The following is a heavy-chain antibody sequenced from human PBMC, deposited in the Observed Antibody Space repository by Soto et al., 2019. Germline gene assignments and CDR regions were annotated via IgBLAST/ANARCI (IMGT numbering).Heavy chain of an antibody. V-gene: IGHV3-33*01. D-gene: IGHD5-18*01. CDR3: AREVNPGYSYGYGFDY. J-gene: IGHJ4*02. CDR1: GFTFSSDG. Sequence: QVPLVESGGGVVQPGRSLRLSCAASGFTFSSDGMHWVRQAPGKGLEWVAVIWHDGSNKYYADSVKGRFTISRDNSKNTLYMQMNSLRAEDTAVYYCAREVNPGYSYGYGFDYWGQGTMVTVSS. CDR2: IWHDGSNK.